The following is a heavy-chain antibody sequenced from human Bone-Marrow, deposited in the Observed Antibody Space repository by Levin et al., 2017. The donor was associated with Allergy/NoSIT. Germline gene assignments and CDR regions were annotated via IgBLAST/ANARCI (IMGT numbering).Heavy chain of an antibody. CDR1: GFIFSSYG. V-gene: IGHV3-30*03. Sequence: PGGSLRLSCTVSGFIFSSYGMHWVRQAPGKGLEWVAVISYDGSNKYYADSVKGRFTISRDNSKNTLYLQMNSLRAEDTAVYYCARGSWYTTKYYFDYWGQGTLVTVSS. CDR3: ARGSWYTTKYYFDY. J-gene: IGHJ4*02. D-gene: IGHD6-13*01. CDR2: ISYDGSNK.